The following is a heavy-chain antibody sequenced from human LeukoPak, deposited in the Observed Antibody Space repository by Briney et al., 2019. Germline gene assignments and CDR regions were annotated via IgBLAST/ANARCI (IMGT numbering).Heavy chain of an antibody. CDR1: GFTFSSYG. Sequence: GGSLRLSCAASGFTFSSYGMHWVRQAPGKGLEWVAVISYDGSNKYYADSVKGRFTISRDNSKNTLYLQMNSLRAEDTAVYYCAKEPSIAVFEYWGQGTLVTVSS. V-gene: IGHV3-30*18. D-gene: IGHD6-19*01. CDR2: ISYDGSNK. J-gene: IGHJ4*02. CDR3: AKEPSIAVFEY.